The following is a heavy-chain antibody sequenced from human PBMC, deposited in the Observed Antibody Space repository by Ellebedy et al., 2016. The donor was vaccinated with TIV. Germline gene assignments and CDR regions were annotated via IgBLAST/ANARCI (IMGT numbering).Heavy chain of an antibody. J-gene: IGHJ4*02. CDR2: IKSKTDGGTT. CDR1: GLTFSNAW. D-gene: IGHD6-19*01. CDR3: SRWLDF. V-gene: IGHV3-15*07. Sequence: GESLKISCAVSGLTFSNAWMNWVRQAPGKGLEWVGRIKSKTDGGTTDYAAPVKGRFTISRDDSKNTMYLQMNSLKTEYTAVYYCSRWLDFWGQGTLVTVSS.